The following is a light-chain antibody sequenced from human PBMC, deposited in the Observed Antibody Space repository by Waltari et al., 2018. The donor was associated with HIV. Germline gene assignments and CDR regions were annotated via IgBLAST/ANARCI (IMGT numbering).Light chain of an antibody. J-gene: IGLJ2*01. CDR3: QSSDNTLSGSV. Sequence: QSVLTQPPSVSGAPGQRVTLSCPGANSNIGTHAAHWYQQFPGTAPQLLIYNTNNRPSGVPDRFSGSKSGTSASLAITGLQAEDEADYYCQSSDNTLSGSVFGGGTKLTVL. CDR1: NSNIGTHA. V-gene: IGLV1-40*01. CDR2: NTN.